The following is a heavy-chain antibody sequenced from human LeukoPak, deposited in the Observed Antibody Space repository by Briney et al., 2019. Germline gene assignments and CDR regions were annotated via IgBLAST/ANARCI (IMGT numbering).Heavy chain of an antibody. CDR3: ARQVLWFGELSSDYFDY. Sequence: ASVKVSCKASGYTFTSYDFNWVRQATGQGPEWMGWMNPNSGNTGYAQKFQGRVTMTRDTSISTAYMELSSLRSEDTAVYYCARQVLWFGELSSDYFDYWGQGTLVTVSS. CDR1: GYTFTSYD. CDR2: MNPNSGNT. D-gene: IGHD3-10*01. J-gene: IGHJ4*02. V-gene: IGHV1-8*01.